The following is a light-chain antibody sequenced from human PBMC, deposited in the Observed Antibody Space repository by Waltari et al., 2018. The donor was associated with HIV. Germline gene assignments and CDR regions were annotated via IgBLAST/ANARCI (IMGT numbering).Light chain of an antibody. V-gene: IGLV1-47*01. CDR3: AAWDDSLSGSTWV. CDR1: TSNIGSNY. CDR2: RDN. Sequence: QSVLTQPSSASGTLGQRVTMSCSGSTSNIGSNYVYWSQQLPGTAPKLLIYRDNQRPSGVPDRFSGSKSGTSASLAISGLRSEDEADYYCAAWDDSLSGSTWVFGGGTTVTVL. J-gene: IGLJ2*01.